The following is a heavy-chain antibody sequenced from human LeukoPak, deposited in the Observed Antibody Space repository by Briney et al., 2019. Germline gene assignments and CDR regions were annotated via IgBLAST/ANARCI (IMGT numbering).Heavy chain of an antibody. CDR1: GYTFTSYY. V-gene: IGHV1-46*01. CDR3: AIGGDRPEWRFDY. J-gene: IGHJ4*02. CDR2: INLSGGRT. D-gene: IGHD2-21*02. Sequence: ASVKVSCKASGYTFTSYYMHWVRQAPGQGLEWMGIINLSGGRTSYAQKFQGRVTITADESTSTAYMELSSLRSEDTAVYYCAIGGDRPEWRFDYWGQGTLVTVSS.